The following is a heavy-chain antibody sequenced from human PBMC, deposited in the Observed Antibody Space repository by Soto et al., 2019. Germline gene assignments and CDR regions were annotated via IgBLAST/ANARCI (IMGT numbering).Heavy chain of an antibody. J-gene: IGHJ5*02. V-gene: IGHV1-8*01. Sequence: ASVKGACKASGYTFTSYDINCVRQATGQGLEWMGWMNPNSGNTGYAQKFQGRATMTRNTSISTAYMELSSLRSEDTAVYYCARGGVVTDRWQWFDPWGQGTLVTVSS. D-gene: IGHD2-21*02. CDR2: MNPNSGNT. CDR1: GYTFTSYD. CDR3: ARGGVVTDRWQWFDP.